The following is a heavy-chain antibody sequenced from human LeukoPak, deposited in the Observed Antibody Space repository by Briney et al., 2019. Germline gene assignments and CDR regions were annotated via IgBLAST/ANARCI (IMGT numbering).Heavy chain of an antibody. CDR2: IDGSGSGT. D-gene: IGHD6-13*01. CDR3: AKGRSSSSRGSFNY. Sequence: GGSLRLSRAASGFIFSSYAMSWVRQAPGKGLEWVSTIDGSGSGTYYADSVKGRFTISRDDSKNTLYLQMNNLRVEDTAVYYCAKGRSSSSRGSFNYWGQGTLVTVSS. J-gene: IGHJ4*02. V-gene: IGHV3-23*01. CDR1: GFIFSSYA.